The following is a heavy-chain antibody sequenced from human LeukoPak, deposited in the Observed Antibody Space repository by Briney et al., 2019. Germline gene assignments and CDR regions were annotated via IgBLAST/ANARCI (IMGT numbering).Heavy chain of an antibody. CDR2: ISSSSSYI. CDR1: GFTFSSYN. J-gene: IGHJ4*02. CDR3: ARGGSGITGTTTDY. D-gene: IGHD1-20*01. Sequence: GGSLRLSCAASGFTFSSYNMNWVRQAPGKGLEWVSSISSSSSYIYYADSVKGRFTISRDNAKNSLYLQMNSLRAEDTAVYYCARGGSGITGTTTDYWGQGTLVTVSS. V-gene: IGHV3-21*01.